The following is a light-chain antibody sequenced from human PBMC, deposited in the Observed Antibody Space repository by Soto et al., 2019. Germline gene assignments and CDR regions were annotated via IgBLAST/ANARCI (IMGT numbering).Light chain of an antibody. CDR2: IDN. J-gene: IGLJ1*01. CDR1: SSNIGSNA. Sequence: QSVLTQPPSASGTPGQRVTISCSGSSSNIGSNAVNWYQQFPGTAPKLLIYIDNLRPSGVPDRFSGSKSGTSASLAIRGVQSEDEAAYFCSAWYGSLNAYVFGTGTKLTVL. CDR3: SAWYGSLNAYV. V-gene: IGLV1-44*01.